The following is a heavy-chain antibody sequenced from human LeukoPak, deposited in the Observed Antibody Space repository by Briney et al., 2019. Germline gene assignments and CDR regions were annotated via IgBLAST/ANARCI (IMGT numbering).Heavy chain of an antibody. D-gene: IGHD3-22*01. CDR2: IYSGGST. V-gene: IGHV3-53*01. J-gene: IGHJ4*02. CDR1: GFTFSSYG. Sequence: GGSLRLSCAASGFTFSSYGMSWVRQAPGKGLEWVSVIYSGGSTYYADSVKGRFTISRDNSKNTLYLQMNSLRAEDTAVYYCARILSGWRFVDYWGQGTLVTVSS. CDR3: ARILSGWRFVDY.